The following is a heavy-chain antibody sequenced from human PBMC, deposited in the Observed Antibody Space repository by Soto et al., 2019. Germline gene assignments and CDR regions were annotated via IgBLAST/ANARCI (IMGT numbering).Heavy chain of an antibody. D-gene: IGHD5-12*01. J-gene: IGHJ4*02. CDR3: TREWDLVLESLYYFDY. Sequence: GGSLRLSCTASGFTFGDYAMSWFRQAPGKGLEWVGFIRSKAYGGTTEYAASVKGRFTISRDDSKSIAYLQMNSLKTEDTAVYYCTREWDLVLESLYYFDYWGQGTLVTVSS. CDR1: GFTFGDYA. CDR2: IRSKAYGGTT. V-gene: IGHV3-49*03.